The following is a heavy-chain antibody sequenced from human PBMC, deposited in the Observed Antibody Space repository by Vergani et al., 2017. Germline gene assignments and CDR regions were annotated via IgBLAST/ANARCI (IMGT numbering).Heavy chain of an antibody. CDR1: GFTFSSYG. CDR2: ISYDGSNK. Sequence: QVQLVESGGGVVQPGGSLRLSCAASGFTFSSYGMHWVRQAPGKGLEWVAVISYDGSNKYYADSVKGRFTISRDNSKNTLYLQMNSLRAEDTAVYYCATTWGDGYKPGDYWGQGTLVTVSS. CDR3: ATTWGDGYKPGDY. D-gene: IGHD5-24*01. V-gene: IGHV3-30*03. J-gene: IGHJ4*02.